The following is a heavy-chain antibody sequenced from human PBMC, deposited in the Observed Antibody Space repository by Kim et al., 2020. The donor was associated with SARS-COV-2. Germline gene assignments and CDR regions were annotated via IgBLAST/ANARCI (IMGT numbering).Heavy chain of an antibody. D-gene: IGHD6-13*01. CDR2: INHSGST. CDR3: ARGLRGIAAAGRVVHFDY. Sequence: SETLSLTCAVYGGSFSGYYWSWIRQPPGKGLEWIGEINHSGSTNYNPSLKSRVTISVDTSKNQFSLKLSSVTAADTAVYYCARGLRGIAAAGRVVHFDYWGQGTLVTVSS. V-gene: IGHV4-34*01. J-gene: IGHJ4*02. CDR1: GGSFSGYY.